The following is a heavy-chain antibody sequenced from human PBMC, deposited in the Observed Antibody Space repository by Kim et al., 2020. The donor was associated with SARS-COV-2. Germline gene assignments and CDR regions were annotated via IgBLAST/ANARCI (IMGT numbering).Heavy chain of an antibody. V-gene: IGHV4-34*01. J-gene: IGHJ5*02. D-gene: IGHD6-19*01. CDR3: ARGIAVAGTWFDP. Sequence: NPSLKSRVPISGDTSKNQFSLKLSSVTAADTAVYYCARGIAVAGTWFDPWGQGTLVTVSS.